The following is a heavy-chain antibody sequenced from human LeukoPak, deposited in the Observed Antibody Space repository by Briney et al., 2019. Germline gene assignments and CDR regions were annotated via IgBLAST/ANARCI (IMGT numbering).Heavy chain of an antibody. CDR2: ISGSGGST. CDR3: AKATDGGDDPNFDY. J-gene: IGHJ4*02. D-gene: IGHD2-21*02. CDR1: GFTFSSYA. V-gene: IGHV3-23*01. Sequence: PGGSLRLSCAASGFTFSSYAMSWVRQAPGKGLEWFSAISGSGGSTYYADSVKGRFTISRDNSKNTLYLQMNSLRAEDTAVYYCAKATDGGDDPNFDYWGQGTLVTVSS.